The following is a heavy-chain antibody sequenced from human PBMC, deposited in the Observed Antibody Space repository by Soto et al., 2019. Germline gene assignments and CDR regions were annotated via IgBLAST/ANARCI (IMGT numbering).Heavy chain of an antibody. J-gene: IGHJ4*02. Sequence: PGGSLRLSCAASGFTFSSYGMHWVRQAPGKGLEWVAVISYDGSNKYYADSVKGRFTISRDNSKNTLYLQMNSLRAEDTAVYYCAKDRWELLLRYYFDYWGQGTLVTVSA. CDR2: ISYDGSNK. V-gene: IGHV3-30*18. D-gene: IGHD1-26*01. CDR1: GFTFSSYG. CDR3: AKDRWELLLRYYFDY.